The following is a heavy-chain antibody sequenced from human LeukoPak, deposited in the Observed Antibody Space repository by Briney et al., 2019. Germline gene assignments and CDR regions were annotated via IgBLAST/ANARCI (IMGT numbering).Heavy chain of an antibody. Sequence: GGSLRLSCAASGFTFSNAWMSWVRKAPGKGLEWVGRIKTRTDGGTTDYAAPVKGRFTASRDDSKTTLYLQMNSLKTEDTAVYYCAAGVGTSDFDYWGQGTLVTVSS. CDR2: IKTRTDGGTT. CDR1: GFTFSNAW. CDR3: AAGVGTSDFDY. D-gene: IGHD3-3*01. V-gene: IGHV3-15*01. J-gene: IGHJ4*02.